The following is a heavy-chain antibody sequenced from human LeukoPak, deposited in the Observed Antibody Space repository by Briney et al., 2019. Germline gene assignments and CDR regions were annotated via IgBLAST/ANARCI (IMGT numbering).Heavy chain of an antibody. V-gene: IGHV4-4*09. CDR2: IYTSGST. D-gene: IGHD6-6*01. CDR1: GGSISSYY. J-gene: IGHJ3*02. CDR3: ARHVSSIAARMAFDS. Sequence: PSETLSLTCTVSGGSISSYYWSWIRQPPGKGLEWIGYIYTSGSTNYNPSLKSRVTISVDTSKNQFSLKLSSVTAADTAVYYCARHVSSIAARMAFDSWGQGTMVTVSS.